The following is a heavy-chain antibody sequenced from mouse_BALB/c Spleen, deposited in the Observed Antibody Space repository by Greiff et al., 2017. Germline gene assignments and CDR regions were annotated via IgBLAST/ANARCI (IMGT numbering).Heavy chain of an antibody. D-gene: IGHD1-1*01. Sequence: EVKVVESGGGLVKPGGSLKLSCAASGFTFSSYAMSWVRQSPEKRLEWVAEISSGGSYTYYPDTVTGRFTISRDNAKNTLYLEMSSLRSEDTAMYYCARRVVASYWYFDVWGAGTTVTVSS. J-gene: IGHJ1*01. CDR3: ARRVVASYWYFDV. CDR1: GFTFSSYA. V-gene: IGHV5-9-4*01. CDR2: ISSGGSYT.